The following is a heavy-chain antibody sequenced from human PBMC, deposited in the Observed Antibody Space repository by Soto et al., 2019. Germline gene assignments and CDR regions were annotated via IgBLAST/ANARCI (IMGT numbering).Heavy chain of an antibody. CDR2: MNTNNGYT. D-gene: IGHD2-2*01. CDR1: GYTFTSYD. Sequence: GSSVKVSCKTSGYTFTSYDINWVRQASGQGLEWVGWMNTNNGYTAYAPKFQGRVTVTRNTSIRTAYMELSSLRSDDTAVYYCARDSGYCSSTSCYDPGIDPWGQGTLVTVAS. J-gene: IGHJ5*02. CDR3: ARDSGYCSSTSCYDPGIDP. V-gene: IGHV1-8*01.